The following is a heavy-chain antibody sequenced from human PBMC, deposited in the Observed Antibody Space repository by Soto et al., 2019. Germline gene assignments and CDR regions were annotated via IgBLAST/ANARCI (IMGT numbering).Heavy chain of an antibody. D-gene: IGHD6-25*01. CDR1: GDSMRGYHFY. CDR3: AYGSSSAWIDY. CDR2: AYFSGGNT. V-gene: IGHV4-39*01. Sequence: PSETLSLTCSVSGDSMRGYHFYWGWIRQAPGKGLEWIGSAYFSGGNTYYSPSLKSRVPISVDTSKNEFSLRLTSLTAADTAVYFCAYGSSSAWIDYWGQGTLVTVSS. J-gene: IGHJ4*02.